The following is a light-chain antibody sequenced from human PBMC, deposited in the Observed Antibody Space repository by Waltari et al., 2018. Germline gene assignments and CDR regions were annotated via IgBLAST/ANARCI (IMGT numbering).Light chain of an antibody. CDR1: QIITTY. J-gene: IGKJ2*01. CDR2: GAS. V-gene: IGKV1-39*01. Sequence: DIQMTQSPSSLSASVGDRVTITCRTSQIITTYLNWYQQKPGKVPKLLIYGASSLQNGVQSRFSGSGSGTDFTLTITSLQPEDFATYYCQQSYTTPYTFVQGTKLEI. CDR3: QQSYTTPYT.